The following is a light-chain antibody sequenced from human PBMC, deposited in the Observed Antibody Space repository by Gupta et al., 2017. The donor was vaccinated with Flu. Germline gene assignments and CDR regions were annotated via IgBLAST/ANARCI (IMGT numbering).Light chain of an antibody. J-gene: IGKJ3*01. CDR2: RTS. CDR3: QQYNSFT. CDR1: QSISSW. Sequence: QSPYPLSASVGDRVTISCRASQSISSWVAWYQQTPGRAPKLLIYRTSTLQTGVPSRFSGSGSGTEFTLTISSLQPDDFATYYCQQYNSFTFGPGTTVDLK. V-gene: IGKV1-5*03.